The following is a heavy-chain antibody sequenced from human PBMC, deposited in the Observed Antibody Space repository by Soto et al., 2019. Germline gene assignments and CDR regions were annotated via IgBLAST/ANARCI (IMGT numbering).Heavy chain of an antibody. CDR3: ARADHYGDSRFDY. CDR1: GYSISSGYY. Sequence: PSETLSLTCAVSGYSISSGYYCGWIRQPPGKGLEWIGSIYHSGSTYYNPSLKSRVTISVDTSKNQFSLKLSSVTAADTAVYYCARADHYGDSRFDYWGQGTLVTVSS. D-gene: IGHD4-17*01. J-gene: IGHJ4*02. CDR2: IYHSGST. V-gene: IGHV4-38-2*01.